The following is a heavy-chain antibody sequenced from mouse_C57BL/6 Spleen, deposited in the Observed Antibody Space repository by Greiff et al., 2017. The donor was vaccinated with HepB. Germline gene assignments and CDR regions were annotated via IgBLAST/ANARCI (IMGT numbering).Heavy chain of an antibody. D-gene: IGHD1-1*01. CDR1: GYAFTNYL. CDR3: ARSRGSSYDWCFDV. J-gene: IGHJ1*03. Sequence: VQLQQSGAELVRPGTSVKVSCKASGYAFTNYLIEWVKQRPGPGLEWIGVITPGSGGTNYNEKFKGKATLTADKSSSTAYMQLSSLTSEDSAVYCCARSRGSSYDWCFDVWGTGTTVTVSS. V-gene: IGHV1-54*01. CDR2: ITPGSGGT.